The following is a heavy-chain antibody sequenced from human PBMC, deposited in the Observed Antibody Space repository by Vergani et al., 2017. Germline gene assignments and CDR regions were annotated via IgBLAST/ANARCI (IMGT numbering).Heavy chain of an antibody. CDR3: ARSRIYYGAGSTDD. J-gene: IGHJ4*02. CDR2: VSFRGDT. D-gene: IGHD3-10*01. CDR1: GASVNSYY. V-gene: IGHV4-59*02. Sequence: QVKLQESGPGLVKPSETLSLTCTVSGASVNSYYCSWIRQPPGKGLVWMGYVSFRGDTLYNPSVKGRMTISLNMSSNQFSLYLTSVTAADTAVYCCARSRIYYGAGSTDDWGQGTVVTVSS.